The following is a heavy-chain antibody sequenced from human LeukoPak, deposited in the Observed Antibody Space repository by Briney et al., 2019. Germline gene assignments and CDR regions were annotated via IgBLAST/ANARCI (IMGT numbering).Heavy chain of an antibody. Sequence: GSTYYADSVKGRFTISRDNSKTTLYLQMNSLRAEDTAVYYCAKGGPIVATMFLWDYYGMDVWGQGTTVTVSS. CDR3: AKGGPIVATMFLWDYYGMDV. CDR2: GST. D-gene: IGHD5-12*01. J-gene: IGHJ6*02. V-gene: IGHV3-23*01.